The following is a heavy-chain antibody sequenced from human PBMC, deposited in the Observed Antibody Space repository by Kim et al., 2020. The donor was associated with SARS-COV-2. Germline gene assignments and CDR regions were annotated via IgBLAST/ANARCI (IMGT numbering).Heavy chain of an antibody. V-gene: IGHV4-34*01. D-gene: IGHD5-12*01. Sequence: SETLSLTCAVYGGSFSGYYWSWIRQPPGKGLEWIGEINHSGSTNYNPSFKSRVTISVDTSKNQFSLKLSSVTAADTAVYYCARGPIGGYDSFDYWGQGTLVTVSS. CDR1: GGSFSGYY. J-gene: IGHJ4*02. CDR2: INHSGST. CDR3: ARGPIGGYDSFDY.